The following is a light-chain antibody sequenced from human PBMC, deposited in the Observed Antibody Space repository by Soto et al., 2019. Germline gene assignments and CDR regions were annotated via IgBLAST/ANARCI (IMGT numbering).Light chain of an antibody. J-gene: IGKJ1*01. Sequence: DIQMTQSPSTLSASVGDRVTISCRASQSISTWLAWYQQKPGKAPKLLIYKASSLESGVPSRFSGSGSGTEFTLTISSLQPDDFATYYCQQYHIYPTFGHGTKVEIK. CDR1: QSISTW. CDR3: QQYHIYPT. CDR2: KAS. V-gene: IGKV1-5*03.